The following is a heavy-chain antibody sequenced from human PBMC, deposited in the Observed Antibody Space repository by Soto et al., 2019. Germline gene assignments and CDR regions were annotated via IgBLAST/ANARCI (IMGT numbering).Heavy chain of an antibody. J-gene: IGHJ6*02. CDR3: AKLGVSWTTVTEDYYYYGMDV. CDR2: ISGSGGST. CDR1: GFTFSSYA. V-gene: IGHV3-23*01. Sequence: EVQLLESGGGLVQPGGSLRLSCAASGFTFSSYAMSWVRQAPGKGLEWVSAISGSGGSTYYADSVKGRFTISRDNSKNTLYLQMNSLRAEDTAVYYCAKLGVSWTTVTEDYYYYGMDVWGQGPTVTVSS. D-gene: IGHD4-17*01.